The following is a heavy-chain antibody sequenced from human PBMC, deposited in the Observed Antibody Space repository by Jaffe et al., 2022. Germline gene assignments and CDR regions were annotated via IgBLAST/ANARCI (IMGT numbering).Heavy chain of an antibody. Sequence: QVQLKESGPGLVKPSETLSLTCVVSAYSISSGYYWGWMRQPPGKGLEWIGSIYHSGSTYYNPSLDSRVTISVDTSKNQFSLKLSSVTAADTAVYYCARLDDGDQASRPGFDFWGQGTLVTVSS. CDR3: ARLDDGDQASRPGFDF. V-gene: IGHV4-38-2*01. D-gene: IGHD4-17*01. CDR2: IYHSGST. J-gene: IGHJ4*02. CDR1: AYSISSGYY.